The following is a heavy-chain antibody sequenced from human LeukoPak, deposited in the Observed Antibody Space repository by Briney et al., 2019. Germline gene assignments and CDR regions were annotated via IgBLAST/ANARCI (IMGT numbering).Heavy chain of an antibody. J-gene: IGHJ2*01. Sequence: GGSLRLSCAASGFTFSSYGMHWVRQAPGKGLEWVGVISYDGSNKYYADSVKGRFTISRDNSKNTLYLQMNSLRAEDTAVYYCAKARASLLWYFDLWGRGTLVTVS. D-gene: IGHD2-15*01. CDR3: AKARASLLWYFDL. CDR1: GFTFSSYG. CDR2: ISYDGSNK. V-gene: IGHV3-30*18.